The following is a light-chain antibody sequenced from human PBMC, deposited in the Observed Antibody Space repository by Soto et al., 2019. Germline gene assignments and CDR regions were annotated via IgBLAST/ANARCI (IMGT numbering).Light chain of an antibody. Sequence: QLVLTQPPSVSGAPGQRVTISCTGSSSNIGAGYDVHWYQQLPGTAPKLLIYRNSNRPSGVPDRVSSSKSGTSASLAITGLQAEDEADYYCQSYDSSLSGSVFGGGTKLTVL. CDR1: SSNIGAGYD. CDR2: RNS. V-gene: IGLV1-40*01. J-gene: IGLJ3*02. CDR3: QSYDSSLSGSV.